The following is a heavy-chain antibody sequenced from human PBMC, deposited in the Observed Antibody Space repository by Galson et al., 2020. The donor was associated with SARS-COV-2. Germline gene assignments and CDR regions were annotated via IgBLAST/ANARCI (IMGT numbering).Heavy chain of an antibody. Sequence: SETLSLTCAVYGGSFNGYSWTWIRQAPGKGLEWIGELKFGGDTNYSPSLRSRVTLSVDTSKNQFSLKLTSLSAADTALYFCTRGRQGVVPSPVLGLGPFYAYYYMDVWSKGTSVTVSS. D-gene: IGHD2-2*01. J-gene: IGHJ6*03. V-gene: IGHV4-34*01. CDR2: LKFGGDT. CDR1: GGSFNGYS. CDR3: TRGRQGVVPSPVLGLGPFYAYYYMDV.